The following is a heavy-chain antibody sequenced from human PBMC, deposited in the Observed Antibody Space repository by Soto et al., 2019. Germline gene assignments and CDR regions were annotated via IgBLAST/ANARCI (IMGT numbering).Heavy chain of an antibody. D-gene: IGHD3-22*01. Sequence: QVQLVESGGGLVKPGGSLRLSCAASGFSFSDYYMSWIRQAPGKGLEWVSYISSGGSTIYYADSVKGRFTISRDNAKNTLYLQMNSLRGEDTAVYYCASPYYYDTSGYRYAVDYWGQGTLVTVSS. V-gene: IGHV3-11*01. J-gene: IGHJ4*02. CDR3: ASPYYYDTSGYRYAVDY. CDR1: GFSFSDYY. CDR2: ISSGGSTI.